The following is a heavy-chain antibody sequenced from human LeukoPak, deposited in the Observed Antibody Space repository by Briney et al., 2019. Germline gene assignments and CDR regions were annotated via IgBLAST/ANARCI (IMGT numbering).Heavy chain of an antibody. Sequence: GGSLRLFCAASGFTFSDYYMSWIRQAPGKGLEGGSYISSSGSTIYYADSVKGRFTISRDNAKNSLYLQMNSLRAEDTAVYYCAELGITMIGGVWGKGTTVTISS. V-gene: IGHV3-11*04. CDR1: GFTFSDYY. CDR2: ISSSGSTI. D-gene: IGHD3-10*02. CDR3: AELGITMIGGV. J-gene: IGHJ6*04.